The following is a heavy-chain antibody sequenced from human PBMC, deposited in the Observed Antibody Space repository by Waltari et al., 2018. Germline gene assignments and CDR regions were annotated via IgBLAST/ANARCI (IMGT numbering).Heavy chain of an antibody. Sequence: QLQLQESGPGLVKPSETLSLTCTVSGGSISSNSYYWGWIRQPPGKGLEWIGSFYYSGSTFYNPSLKSRVTISVDMSENQFSLKLSSVTAADTAVYYCARLPTYYSGSGSYYPGYFDYWGQGTLVTVSS. CDR3: ARLPTYYSGSGSYYPGYFDY. CDR1: GGSISSNSYY. CDR2: FYYSGST. J-gene: IGHJ4*02. V-gene: IGHV4-39*01. D-gene: IGHD3-10*01.